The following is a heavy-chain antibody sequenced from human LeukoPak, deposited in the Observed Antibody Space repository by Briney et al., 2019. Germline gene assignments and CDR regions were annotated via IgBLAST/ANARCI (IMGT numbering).Heavy chain of an antibody. J-gene: IGHJ5*02. CDR1: GGSISSYY. Sequence: SETLSLTCTVSGGSISSYYWSWIRQPPGKGLEWIGYIYYSGSTNYNPSLKSRVTISVDTSKNQFPLKLSSVTAADTAVYYCARDVVYASSWSRPTWGRGTLVTVSS. CDR3: ARDVVYASSWSRPT. V-gene: IGHV4-59*12. CDR2: IYYSGST. D-gene: IGHD6-13*01.